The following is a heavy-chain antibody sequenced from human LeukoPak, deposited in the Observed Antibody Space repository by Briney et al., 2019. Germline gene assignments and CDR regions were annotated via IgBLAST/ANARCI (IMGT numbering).Heavy chain of an antibody. V-gene: IGHV1-8*01. CDR1: GYTFTSYD. CDR2: MNPNSGNT. CDR3: ASVPSGSYYFQDY. Sequence: ASVKASCKASGYTFTSYDINWVRQATGQGLEWMGWMNPNSGNTGYAQKFQGRVTMTRNTSISTAYMELSSLRSEDTAVYYCASVPSGSYYFQDYWGQGTLVTVSS. J-gene: IGHJ4*02. D-gene: IGHD1-26*01.